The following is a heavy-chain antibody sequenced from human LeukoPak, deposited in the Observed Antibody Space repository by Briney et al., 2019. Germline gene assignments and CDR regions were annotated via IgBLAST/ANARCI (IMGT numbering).Heavy chain of an antibody. CDR2: ISRSSSYI. D-gene: IGHD3-22*01. Sequence: GSLRLSCAASGFTLSSYRMNWVRQAPGKGLEWVSSISRSSSYIYYADSVKGRVTISRDNAKNSLYLQMNSLRAEDTAVYYCARSRSGDSSGYSYWGQGTWSPSPQ. CDR3: ARSRSGDSSGYSY. CDR1: GFTLSSYR. J-gene: IGHJ4*02. V-gene: IGHV3-21*01.